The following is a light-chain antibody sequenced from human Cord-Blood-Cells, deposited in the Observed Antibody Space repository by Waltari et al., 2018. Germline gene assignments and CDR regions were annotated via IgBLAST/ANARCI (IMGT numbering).Light chain of an antibody. J-gene: IGLJ3*02. Sequence: QSALTQPASVSGSPGQSITHSCTGTSSDVGSYNLVSWYQQHPGKAPKLMIYEGSKRPSGVSNRFSGSKSGNTASLTISGLQAEDEADYYCCSYAGSSTWVFGGGTKLTVL. CDR1: SSDVGSYNL. CDR3: CSYAGSSTWV. CDR2: EGS. V-gene: IGLV2-23*01.